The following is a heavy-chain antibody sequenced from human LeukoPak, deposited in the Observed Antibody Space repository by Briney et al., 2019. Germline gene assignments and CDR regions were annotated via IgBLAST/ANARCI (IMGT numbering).Heavy chain of an antibody. CDR3: ARVTGLVTGVDY. D-gene: IGHD2-21*02. Sequence: ASVTVSCTASGYTFTGYYMHWVRQAPGQGLEWMGWINPNSGGTNYAQKFQGRVTMTRDTSISTAYMELSRLRSDDTAVYYCARVTGLVTGVDYWGQGTLVTVSS. CDR1: GYTFTGYY. CDR2: INPNSGGT. V-gene: IGHV1-2*02. J-gene: IGHJ4*02.